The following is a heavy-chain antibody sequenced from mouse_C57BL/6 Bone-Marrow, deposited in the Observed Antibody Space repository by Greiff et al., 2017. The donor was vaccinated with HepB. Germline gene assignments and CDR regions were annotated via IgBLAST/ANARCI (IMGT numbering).Heavy chain of an antibody. CDR1: GFTFSDYY. Sequence: EVMLVESEGGLVQPGSSMKLSCTASGFTFSDYYMAWVRQVPEKGLEWVANINYDGSSTYYLDSLKSRFIISRDNAKNILYLQMSSLKSEDTATYSCASGSGYASLRVVDAMDYWGQGTSVTVSS. D-gene: IGHD2-2*01. CDR3: ASGSGYASLRVVDAMDY. J-gene: IGHJ4*01. V-gene: IGHV5-16*01. CDR2: INYDGSST.